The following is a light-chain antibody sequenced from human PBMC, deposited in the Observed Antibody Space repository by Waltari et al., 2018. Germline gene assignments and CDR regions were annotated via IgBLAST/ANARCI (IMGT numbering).Light chain of an antibody. Sequence: QSALTQPAAVSGSPGQSITISCTGTSSDARAYNYASWYQQPPGKAPRPIIYEVGDRPSGVSNRFSGSKSGYTAFLTISGLQAEDEADYYCSSYTTSKSWVFGGGTKLTVL. CDR3: SSYTTSKSWV. CDR2: EVG. V-gene: IGLV2-14*01. J-gene: IGLJ3*02. CDR1: SSDARAYNY.